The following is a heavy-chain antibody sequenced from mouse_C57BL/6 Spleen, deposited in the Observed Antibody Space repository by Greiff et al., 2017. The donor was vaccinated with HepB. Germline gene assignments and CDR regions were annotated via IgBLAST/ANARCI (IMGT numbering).Heavy chain of an antibody. V-gene: IGHV1-26*01. J-gene: IGHJ4*01. CDR1: GYTFTDYY. CDR3: ARGGGLRRGYAMDY. Sequence: VQLQQSGPELVKPGASVKISCKASGYTFTDYYMNWVKQSHGKSLEWIGDINPNNGGTSYNQKFKGKATLTVDKSSSTAYMELRSLTSEDSAVYYCARGGGLRRGYAMDYWGQGTSVTVSS. D-gene: IGHD2-4*01. CDR2: INPNNGGT.